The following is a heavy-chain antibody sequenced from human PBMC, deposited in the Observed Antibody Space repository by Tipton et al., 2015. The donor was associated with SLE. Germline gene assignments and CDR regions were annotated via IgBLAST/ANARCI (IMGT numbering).Heavy chain of an antibody. V-gene: IGHV4-39*07. Sequence: GSLRLSCTVSGGSISSSSYYWGWIRQPPGKGLEWIGSISYSGSTFYNPSLKSRVTISVDTSKNQFSLKLSSVTAADTAVYYCARALSGYYFDYWGQGTLVTVSS. D-gene: IGHD3-10*01. CDR2: ISYSGST. CDR1: GGSISSSSYY. J-gene: IGHJ4*02. CDR3: ARALSGYYFDY.